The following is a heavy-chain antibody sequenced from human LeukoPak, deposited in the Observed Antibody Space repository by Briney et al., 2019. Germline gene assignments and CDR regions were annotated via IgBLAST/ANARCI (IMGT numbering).Heavy chain of an antibody. J-gene: IGHJ4*02. CDR3: ASSSPAVHSSGWYPLDY. CDR2: IYSGGTT. CDR1: GFTVSSNY. Sequence: GGSLRLSCAASGFTVSSNYMSWVRQAPGKGLEWVSVIYSGGTTYYADSVKGRFTISRDNSENMLYLQMNSLRAEDTAVYYCASSSPAVHSSGWYPLDYWGQGTLVTVSS. D-gene: IGHD6-19*01. V-gene: IGHV3-53*01.